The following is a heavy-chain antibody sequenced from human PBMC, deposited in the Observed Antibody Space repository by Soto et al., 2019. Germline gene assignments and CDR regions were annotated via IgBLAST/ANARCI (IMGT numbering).Heavy chain of an antibody. Sequence: GGSLRLSCAASGFDASVNYMTWVRQGPGKGLQWVSVINNAGTTFYADSVKGRFTLSRDNSKNTVYLQMNSLRVEDTAMYYCVRENYYYGMDVWGPGTLVTVSS. CDR2: INNAGTT. J-gene: IGHJ6*02. CDR3: VRENYYYGMDV. CDR1: GFDASVNY. V-gene: IGHV3-66*01.